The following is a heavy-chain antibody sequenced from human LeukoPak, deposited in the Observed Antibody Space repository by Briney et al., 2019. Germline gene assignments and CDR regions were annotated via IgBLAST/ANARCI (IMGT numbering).Heavy chain of an antibody. CDR2: IYYSGST. CDR1: GGSISSSSYY. Sequence: SETLSLTCTVSGGSISSSSYYWGWIRQPPGKGLEWIGSIYYSGSTYYNPSLKSRVTISVDTSKNQFSLKLSSVTAADTAVYYCARDGRAVAAPFDYWGRGTLVTVSS. CDR3: ARDGRAVAAPFDY. D-gene: IGHD6-19*01. V-gene: IGHV4-39*07. J-gene: IGHJ4*02.